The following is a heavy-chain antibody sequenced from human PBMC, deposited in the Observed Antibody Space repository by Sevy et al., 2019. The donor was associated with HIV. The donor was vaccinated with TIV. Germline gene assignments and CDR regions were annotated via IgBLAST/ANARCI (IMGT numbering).Heavy chain of an antibody. J-gene: IGHJ6*03. D-gene: IGHD2-2*01. V-gene: IGHV4-34*01. CDR1: GGSFSGYY. CDR2: INHSGST. CDR3: ARGYCSITSCYGRKGLLYYYYYMDV. Sequence: SETLSLTCAVYGGSFSGYYWSWIRQPPGKGLEWIGEINHSGSTNYNPSLKSRVTISVDTSKNQFSLKLSSVTAADTAVYYCARGYCSITSCYGRKGLLYYYYYMDVWGKGTTVTVSS.